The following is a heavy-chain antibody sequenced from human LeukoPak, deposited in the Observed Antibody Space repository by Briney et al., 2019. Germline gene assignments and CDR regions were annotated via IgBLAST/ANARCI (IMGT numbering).Heavy chain of an antibody. J-gene: IGHJ4*02. CDR2: IYYSGST. CDR1: GGSISSYY. V-gene: IGHV4-59*12. CDR3: ARGVRGQPPTVY. D-gene: IGHD3-10*01. Sequence: SETLSLTCTVSGGSISSYYWSWIRQPPGKGLEWIGYIYYSGSTNYNPSLKSRVTISVDTSKNQFSLKLSSVTAADTAVYYCARGVRGQPPTVYWGQGTLVTVSS.